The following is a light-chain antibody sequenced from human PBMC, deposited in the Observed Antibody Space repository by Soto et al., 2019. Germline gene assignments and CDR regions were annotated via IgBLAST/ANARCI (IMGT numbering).Light chain of an antibody. CDR2: DVS. CDR1: QNIGRW. V-gene: IGKV1-5*01. CDR3: QQYNLHSPAT. J-gene: IGKJ1*01. Sequence: DIQMTQSPSSLSASVGDRVTITCWASQNIGRWLAWYQQKSGKAPKLMIYDVSTLISGVPSRFSGSGSGTEFTLTITSLQPDDFTTYYCQQYNLHSPATFGPGTLVEIK.